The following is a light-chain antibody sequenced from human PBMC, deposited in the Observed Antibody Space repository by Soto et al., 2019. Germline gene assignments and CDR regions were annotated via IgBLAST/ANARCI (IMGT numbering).Light chain of an antibody. CDR3: SSYTLTNTVL. CDR1: SSDIGRFNY. J-gene: IGLJ2*01. Sequence: QSVLTQPASVSGAPGQLITISCVGTSSDIGRFNYVSWYQQHPGRAPKLLIYDVVNRPSGVSNRFSGSKSGNTASLTISWLQAEDEADYYCSSYTLTNTVLFGGGTQLT. CDR2: DVV. V-gene: IGLV2-14*01.